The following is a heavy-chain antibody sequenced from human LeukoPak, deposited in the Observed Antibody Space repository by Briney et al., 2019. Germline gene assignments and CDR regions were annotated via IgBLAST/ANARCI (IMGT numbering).Heavy chain of an antibody. D-gene: IGHD3-10*01. V-gene: IGHV5-51*01. Sequence: GESLKISCQASGYSFTSSWTGWARQMPGKGLEWMAIINPGDSDTRYSPSFQGQVTISADKSISTVYLQWGSLKASDTAMYYCARQPGAGWFDPWGQGTLVTVSS. CDR1: GYSFTSSW. CDR3: ARQPGAGWFDP. CDR2: INPGDSDT. J-gene: IGHJ5*02.